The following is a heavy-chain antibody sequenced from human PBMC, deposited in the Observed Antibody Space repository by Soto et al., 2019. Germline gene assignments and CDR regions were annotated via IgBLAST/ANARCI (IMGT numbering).Heavy chain of an antibody. D-gene: IGHD1-20*01. CDR3: ARGGYNWNDSPFDP. Sequence: XETLSLTCTVSGGSISSYYWSWIRQPPGKGLEWIGYIYYSGSTNYNPSLKSRVTISVDTSKNQFSLKLSSVTAADTAVYYCARGGYNWNDSPFDPWGQGTLVTVSS. J-gene: IGHJ5*02. CDR1: GGSISSYY. CDR2: IYYSGST. V-gene: IGHV4-59*01.